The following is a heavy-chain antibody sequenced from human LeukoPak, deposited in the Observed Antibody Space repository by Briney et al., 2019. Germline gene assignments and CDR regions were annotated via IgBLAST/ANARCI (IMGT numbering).Heavy chain of an antibody. CDR2: VNHSGYT. CDR3: ARQLYGSDY. Sequence: SETLSLTCAVSGVSFSTYYWSWIRQSPEKGLEWVGEVNHSGYTNYNPSLKGRVTISVDTSKNQFSLKLSSVTAADTAVYYCARQLYGSDYWGQGTRVTVSS. V-gene: IGHV4-34*01. J-gene: IGHJ4*02. D-gene: IGHD4-17*01. CDR1: GVSFSTYY.